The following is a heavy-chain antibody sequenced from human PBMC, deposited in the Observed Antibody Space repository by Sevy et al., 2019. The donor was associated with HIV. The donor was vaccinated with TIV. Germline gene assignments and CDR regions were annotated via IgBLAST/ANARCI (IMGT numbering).Heavy chain of an antibody. Sequence: GGSLRLSCAASGFSLTTSDMDWVRQAPGKGLEWVAYVRSDGSNKYYADSVKDRFTISRDSPKITIYLQMNSLRDEDTAIYYCARGRKTTEEWLEELDYYYGLDVWGQGTTVTVSS. V-gene: IGHV3-30*02. J-gene: IGHJ6*02. CDR3: ARGRKTTEEWLEELDYYYGLDV. CDR1: GFSLTTSD. D-gene: IGHD3-3*01. CDR2: VRSDGSNK.